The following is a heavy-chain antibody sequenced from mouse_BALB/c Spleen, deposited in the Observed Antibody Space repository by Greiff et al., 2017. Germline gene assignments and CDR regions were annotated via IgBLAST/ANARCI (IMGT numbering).Heavy chain of an antibody. V-gene: IGHV1S81*02. CDR1: GYTFTSYY. D-gene: IGHD2-14*01. Sequence: VKVVESGAELVKPGASVKLSCKASGYTFTSYYMYWVKQRPGQGLEWIGEINPSNGGTNFNEKFKSKATLTVDKSSSTAYMQLSSLTSEDSAVYYCTRSDYRYDGSYYYAMDYWGQGTSVTVSS. J-gene: IGHJ4*01. CDR2: INPSNGGT. CDR3: TRSDYRYDGSYYYAMDY.